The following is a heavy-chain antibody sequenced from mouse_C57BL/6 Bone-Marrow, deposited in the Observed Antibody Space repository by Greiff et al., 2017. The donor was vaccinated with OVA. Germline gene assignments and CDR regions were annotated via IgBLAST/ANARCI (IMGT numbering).Heavy chain of an antibody. D-gene: IGHD2-4*01. J-gene: IGHJ3*01. CDR3: ARGAPRLRRGAWFAY. CDR2: IYPGSGST. CDR1: GYTFTSYW. Sequence: QVQLQQSGAELVKPGASVKMSCKASGYTFTSYWITWVKQRPGQGLEWIGDIYPGSGSTNYNEKFKSQATLTVDTSHSTAYMQLSSLTSEDSAVYYCARGAPRLRRGAWFAYWGQGTLVTVSA. V-gene: IGHV1-55*01.